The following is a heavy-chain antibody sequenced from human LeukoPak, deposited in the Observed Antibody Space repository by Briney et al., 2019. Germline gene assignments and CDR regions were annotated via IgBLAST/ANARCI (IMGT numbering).Heavy chain of an antibody. CDR3: ARGSITMVRGVADY. CDR1: GFTFSSYG. Sequence: PGGSLRLSCAASGFTFSSYGMHWVRQAPGKGLEWVAVISYDGSNKYYADSVKGRFTISRDNSKNTLYLQMSSLRAEDTAVYYCARGSITMVRGVADYWGQGTLVTVSS. D-gene: IGHD3-10*01. CDR2: ISYDGSNK. V-gene: IGHV3-30*03. J-gene: IGHJ4*02.